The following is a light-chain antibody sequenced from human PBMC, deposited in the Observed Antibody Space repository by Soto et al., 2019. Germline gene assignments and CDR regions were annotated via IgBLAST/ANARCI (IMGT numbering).Light chain of an antibody. Sequence: EIVLTQSPDTLSLSPGERATLSCRASQSVSDNFLAWYQQKPGQAPRLLIYGASSRPTGIPDRFSGSGSGTDFTLTISGLEPEDFAVYYCQQYGSSPPFTFGQGTKVDIK. CDR2: GAS. CDR1: QSVSDNF. V-gene: IGKV3-20*01. J-gene: IGKJ2*01. CDR3: QQYGSSPPFT.